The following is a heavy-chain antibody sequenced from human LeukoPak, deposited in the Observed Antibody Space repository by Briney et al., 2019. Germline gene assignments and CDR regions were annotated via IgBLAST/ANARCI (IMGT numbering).Heavy chain of an antibody. J-gene: IGHJ3*02. D-gene: IGHD3-10*01. CDR1: GGSISSYY. V-gene: IGHV4-59*01. Sequence: PSETLSLTCTVSGGSISSYYWSWIRQPPGKGLEWIGYIYYTGNTNYNPSLKSRVTVSVDTSKNQFSLKLSSVTAADTAVYYCARGYYGSGPETDAFTIWGQGTMVSVSS. CDR2: IYYTGNT. CDR3: ARGYYGSGPETDAFTI.